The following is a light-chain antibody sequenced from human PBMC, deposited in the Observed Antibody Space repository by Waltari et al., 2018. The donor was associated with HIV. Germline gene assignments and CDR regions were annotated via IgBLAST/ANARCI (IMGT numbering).Light chain of an antibody. V-gene: IGLV2-14*03. CDR3: SSYTSSSTV. J-gene: IGLJ2*01. CDR2: DVS. Sequence: QSALTQPASVSGSPGQSITISCTGTSSDVGGYNYVSWYQQHPGKAPKLMIYDVSNRPSGVSNRVSGSKSGNTASLTISGLQAEDEADYYCSSYTSSSTVFGGGTKLTVL. CDR1: SSDVGGYNY.